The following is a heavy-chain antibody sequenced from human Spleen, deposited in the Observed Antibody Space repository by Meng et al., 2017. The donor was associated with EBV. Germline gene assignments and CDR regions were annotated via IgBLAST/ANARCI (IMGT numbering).Heavy chain of an antibody. Sequence: EXQVVEXXXTLVEPGXSLSLSCATSGFSFSAYWMHWVRQVPGKGLQWVSRITPDGGRTDYADSVQGRFTISRDNAAKTLYLQMKSLRPEDTAVYYCSRDLMGPDDWWGQGTLVTVAS. CDR1: GFSFSAYW. J-gene: IGHJ4*02. CDR2: ITPDGGRT. CDR3: SRDLMGPDDW. V-gene: IGHV3-74*01. D-gene: IGHD1-26*01.